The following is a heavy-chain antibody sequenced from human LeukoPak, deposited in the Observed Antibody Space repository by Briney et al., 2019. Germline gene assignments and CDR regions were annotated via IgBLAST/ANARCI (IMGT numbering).Heavy chain of an antibody. Sequence: GGSLRLSCAASGFTLSSYAMSWVRQAPGKGLEWVSAISGSSGSTYYADSVKGRFTISRDNSKNTLYLQMNSLRAEDTAVYYCAKPLYDFVPLDFDYWGQGTLVTVSS. CDR1: GFTLSSYA. CDR3: AKPLYDFVPLDFDY. CDR2: ISGSSGST. J-gene: IGHJ4*02. D-gene: IGHD3-3*01. V-gene: IGHV3-23*01.